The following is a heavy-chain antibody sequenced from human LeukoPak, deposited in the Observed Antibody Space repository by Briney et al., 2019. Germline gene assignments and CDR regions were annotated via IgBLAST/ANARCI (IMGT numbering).Heavy chain of an antibody. Sequence: SETLSLTCTVSGGSISSYYWSWIRQPPGKGLEWIGSIYYSGSTYYNPSLKSRVTISVDTSKNQFSLKLSSVTAADTAVYYCASPALYSGSYPGDYWGQGTLATVSS. D-gene: IGHD1-26*01. CDR3: ASPALYSGSYPGDY. J-gene: IGHJ4*02. V-gene: IGHV4-39*01. CDR1: GGSISSYY. CDR2: IYYSGST.